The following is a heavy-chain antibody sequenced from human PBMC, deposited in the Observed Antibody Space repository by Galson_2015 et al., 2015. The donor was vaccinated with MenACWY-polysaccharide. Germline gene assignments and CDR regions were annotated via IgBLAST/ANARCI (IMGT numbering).Heavy chain of an antibody. J-gene: IGHJ4*02. CDR1: GFTFGDYY. Sequence: SLRLSCAASGFTFGDYYMSWIRQAPGKGLEWVSSISSRGGIIYYADSVKGRFTISRDNAKNSLFLQMNSLRAEDTAVCYCARVLKGLVGAAPDYRGQGTLVTVSS. CDR2: ISSRGGII. D-gene: IGHD1-26*01. V-gene: IGHV3-11*01. CDR3: ARVLKGLVGAAPDY.